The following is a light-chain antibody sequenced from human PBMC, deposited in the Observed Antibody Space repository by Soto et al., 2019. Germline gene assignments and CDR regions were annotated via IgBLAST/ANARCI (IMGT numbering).Light chain of an antibody. CDR1: TSNIGTNI. Sequence: QSVLTQPPSASGTPGQRVTISCSGSTSNIGTNIVNWYQQFPGTAPKLLMYSDNQRPSGVPDRFSGSKSGTSASLAISGLQSEDEADYYCAAWDDSLDGSHVVFGGGTKLTVL. J-gene: IGLJ2*01. CDR3: AAWDDSLDGSHVV. V-gene: IGLV1-44*01. CDR2: SDN.